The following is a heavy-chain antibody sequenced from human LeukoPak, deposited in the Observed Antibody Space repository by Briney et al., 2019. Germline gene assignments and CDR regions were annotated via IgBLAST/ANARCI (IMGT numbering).Heavy chain of an antibody. V-gene: IGHV3-21*01. J-gene: IGHJ5*02. CDR3: ARDAGNWFDP. Sequence: PGGSLRLSCAASGSTFSSYSMTWVRQAPGKGLEWVSSISSSSSYIYYADSVKGRFTISRDNAKNSLYLQMNSLRAEDTAVYYCARDAGNWFDPWGQGTLVTVSS. CDR1: GSTFSSYS. CDR2: ISSSSSYI.